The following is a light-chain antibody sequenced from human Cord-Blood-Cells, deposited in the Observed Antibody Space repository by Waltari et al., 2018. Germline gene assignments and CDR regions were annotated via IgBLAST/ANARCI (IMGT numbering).Light chain of an antibody. CDR2: AAS. Sequence: IQMTQSPSSLSASVGDRATITCRASQSISSYLNWYQQKPGKAPKLLIYAASSLQSGVPSRFSGSGSGTDFTLTISSLQPEDFATYYCQQSYSTPPYTFGQGTKLEIK. V-gene: IGKV1-39*01. CDR1: QSISSY. J-gene: IGKJ2*01. CDR3: QQSYSTPPYT.